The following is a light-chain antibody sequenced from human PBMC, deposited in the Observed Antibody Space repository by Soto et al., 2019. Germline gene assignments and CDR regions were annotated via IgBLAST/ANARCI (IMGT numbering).Light chain of an antibody. CDR2: DAS. CDR3: QQYENLRLHT. CDR1: EDISNY. V-gene: IGKV1-33*01. Sequence: DIQMTQSPSSLSASVGERVTITSRANEDISNYLNWYQQKQGRAPNLLIYDASTLETGVPSRFSGSGSGTHFSFSSSSLQPEDVGTYYCQQYENLRLHTFGPGTKL. J-gene: IGKJ2*01.